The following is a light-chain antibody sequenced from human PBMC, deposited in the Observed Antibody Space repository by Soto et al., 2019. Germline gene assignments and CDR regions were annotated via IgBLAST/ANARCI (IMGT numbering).Light chain of an antibody. CDR1: QSVSSN. Sequence: ETLMTQSPATLSVSPGERATLSCRASQSVSSNLAWYQQKPGQAPRLLIYGESTRATGIPDRFSGSGSGTELTLTINRLQPDDSATYYCQKYKSYPWTCGQGTKVDIK. V-gene: IGKV3-15*01. J-gene: IGKJ1*01. CDR2: GES. CDR3: QKYKSYPWT.